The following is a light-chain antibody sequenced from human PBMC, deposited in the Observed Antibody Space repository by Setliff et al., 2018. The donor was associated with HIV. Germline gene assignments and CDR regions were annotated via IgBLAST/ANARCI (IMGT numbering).Light chain of an antibody. Sequence: QSVLTQPASVSGSPGQSITISCTGTSSDVGGYNYVSWYQQHPGKAPKLMIYDVSNRPSGVSNRFSGSKSGNTASLTISGLQAEDEADYYCSSYTSSSTLVVVGGGTK. V-gene: IGLV2-14*03. CDR1: SSDVGGYNY. CDR2: DVS. CDR3: SSYTSSSTLVV. J-gene: IGLJ2*01.